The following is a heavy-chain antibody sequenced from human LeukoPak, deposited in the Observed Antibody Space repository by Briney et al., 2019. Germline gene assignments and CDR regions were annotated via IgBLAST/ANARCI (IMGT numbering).Heavy chain of an antibody. CDR1: GFIFSNVW. CDR3: TTPIMGATDY. D-gene: IGHD1-26*01. V-gene: IGHV3-15*01. Sequence: PGGSLRLSCAASGFIFSNVWMIWVRQAPGKGLEWVGRIKSKTDGGTTDYAAPVKGRFTISRDDSENTLYLQMNSLKTEDTALYYCTTPIMGATDYWGQGTLVTVSS. CDR2: IKSKTDGGTT. J-gene: IGHJ4*02.